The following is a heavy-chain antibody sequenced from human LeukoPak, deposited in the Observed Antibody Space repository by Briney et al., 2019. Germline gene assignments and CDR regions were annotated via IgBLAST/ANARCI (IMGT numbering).Heavy chain of an antibody. D-gene: IGHD3-10*01. J-gene: IGHJ4*02. CDR3: ARGYYCSGTYYLSFFDY. Sequence: PGGSLRLSCAASGFTFNKYCLTWFPQAPGKGLEWVANINQDDSQIYYLESVEGRFTITRDNAKNSLHLQMNSLRAEDTAIYYCARGYYCSGTYYLSFFDYWGQGTLVTVSS. CDR1: GFTFNKYC. CDR2: INQDDSQI. V-gene: IGHV3-7*01.